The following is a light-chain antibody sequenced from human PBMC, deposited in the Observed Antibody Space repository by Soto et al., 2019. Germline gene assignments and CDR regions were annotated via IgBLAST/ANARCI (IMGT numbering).Light chain of an antibody. J-gene: IGLJ2*01. CDR1: SSDVAGYNY. CDR2: EVS. Sequence: QSALTQPPSASGSPGQSVTISCTGTSSDVAGYNYVSWYQQHPGKAPKLMIYEVSKRPSGVPDRFSGSKSGYTASLTVSGLQAEDEADYYCSLYAGSNNLVFGGGTKLTVL. CDR3: SLYAGSNNLV. V-gene: IGLV2-8*01.